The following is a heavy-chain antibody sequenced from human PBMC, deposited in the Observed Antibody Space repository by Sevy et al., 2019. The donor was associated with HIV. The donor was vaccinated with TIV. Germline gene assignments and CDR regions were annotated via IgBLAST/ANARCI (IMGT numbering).Heavy chain of an antibody. V-gene: IGHV4-39*01. D-gene: IGHD6-19*01. Sequence: SETLSLTCFVSGGSMRSSHYWAWIRQPPGKGLEWVGSVYNGGNTYYNPSLKTRLTISVDTSRNQFSLKLKSVTAADTAIYYCARRPQWLGPSFDTWGQGALVTVSS. J-gene: IGHJ4*02. CDR2: VYNGGNT. CDR1: GGSMRSSHY. CDR3: ARRPQWLGPSFDT.